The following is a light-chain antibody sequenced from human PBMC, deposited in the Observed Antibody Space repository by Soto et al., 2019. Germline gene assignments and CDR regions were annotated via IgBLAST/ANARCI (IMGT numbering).Light chain of an antibody. J-gene: IGKJ1*01. V-gene: IGKV1-9*01. Sequence: DIQLTQSPSFLSASVGDRVTITCRASQGISSYLAWYQQKPGKAPKLLIYAASTLQSGVPSRFSGSGSGTDFTLTISSLQPDDFATYYCQQYNSYSQWTFGQGTKVDIK. CDR3: QQYNSYSQWT. CDR1: QGISSY. CDR2: AAS.